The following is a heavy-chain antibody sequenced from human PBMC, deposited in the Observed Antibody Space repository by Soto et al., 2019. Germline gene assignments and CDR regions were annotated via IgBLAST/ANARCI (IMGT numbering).Heavy chain of an antibody. Sequence: QVQLVESGGGVVQPGRSLRLSCAASGFTFSSYGMHWVRQAPGKGLEWVAVISYDGSNKYYADYVKGRFTISRDNSKNTLYLQMNSLRAEDTVVYYCAKDSAYSSSWDHDAFDIWGQGTMVTVSS. D-gene: IGHD6-13*01. CDR2: ISYDGSNK. V-gene: IGHV3-30*18. CDR1: GFTFSSYG. CDR3: AKDSAYSSSWDHDAFDI. J-gene: IGHJ3*02.